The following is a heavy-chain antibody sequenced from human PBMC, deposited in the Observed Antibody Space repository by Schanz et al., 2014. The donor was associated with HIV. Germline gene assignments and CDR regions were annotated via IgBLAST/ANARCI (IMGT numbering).Heavy chain of an antibody. D-gene: IGHD3-22*01. J-gene: IGHJ4*02. V-gene: IGHV3-23*04. CDR2: ISERGGRT. Sequence: VQLVESGGGVVQPGRSLRLSCVASGFNFNSYGMHWVRQAPGKGLEWASSISERGGRTYYADSVNGRFTISRDNSKNTLYLQMTTLRIDDTAVYYCAKPEYDSRGNSQSHFDYWGQGTLVTVSS. CDR1: GFNFNSYG. CDR3: AKPEYDSRGNSQSHFDY.